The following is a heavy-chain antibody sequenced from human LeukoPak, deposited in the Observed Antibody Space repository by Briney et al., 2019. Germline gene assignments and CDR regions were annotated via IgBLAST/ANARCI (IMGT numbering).Heavy chain of an antibody. Sequence: PSENLSLNCAVYGGSFSGYYWSWLRQPPGKGLEWIGEINHSGSTNYNPSLKSRVTISVDTSKNQFSLKLSSVTAADTAVYYCARGAGGGYFDYWGQGTLVTVSS. CDR1: GGSFSGYY. V-gene: IGHV4-34*01. J-gene: IGHJ4*02. CDR3: ARGAGGGYFDY. CDR2: INHSGST. D-gene: IGHD3-16*01.